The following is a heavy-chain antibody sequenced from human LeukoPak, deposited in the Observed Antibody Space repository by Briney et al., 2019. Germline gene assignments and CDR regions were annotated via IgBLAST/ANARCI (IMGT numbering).Heavy chain of an antibody. CDR3: ATYYYGSGSYYFDY. CDR2: IYYSGST. Sequence: SETLSLTCAVYGGSLSDYYWSWIRQPPGKGLEWIGYIYYSGSTNYNPSLKSRVTISVDTSKNQFSLKLSSVTAADTAVYYCATYYYGSGSYYFDYWGQGTLVTVSS. J-gene: IGHJ4*02. V-gene: IGHV4-59*01. D-gene: IGHD3-10*01. CDR1: GGSLSDYY.